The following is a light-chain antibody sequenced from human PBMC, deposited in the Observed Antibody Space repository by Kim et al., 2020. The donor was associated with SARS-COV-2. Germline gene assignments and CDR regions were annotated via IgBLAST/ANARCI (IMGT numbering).Light chain of an antibody. CDR3: QQYNDWPLT. CDR2: AAS. CDR1: QSIISN. Sequence: VSPGETATLSCRSSQSIISNLAWYQQRPGQAPRLLIYAASARATGVPARSSGSGSGTEFVLSVSSLQSEDVALYYCQQYNDWPLTFGGGTKVDIK. V-gene: IGKV3-15*01. J-gene: IGKJ4*01.